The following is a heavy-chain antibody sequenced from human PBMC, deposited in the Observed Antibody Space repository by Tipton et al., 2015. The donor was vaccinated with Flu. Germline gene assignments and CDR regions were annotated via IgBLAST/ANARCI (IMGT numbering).Heavy chain of an antibody. CDR3: ARRDYSNYVSDPKNWFDP. V-gene: IGHV4-38-2*01. CDR1: GDSISSDFY. Sequence: LRLSCAVSGDSISSDFYWAWIRQFPGKGLEWIGTVSRTGSTIYNPSLKSRVTISIDTSKNQFSLNMRSVTAADMAIYYCARRDYSNYVSDPKNWFDPWGQGTLVTVSA. CDR2: VSRTGST. D-gene: IGHD4-11*01. J-gene: IGHJ5*02.